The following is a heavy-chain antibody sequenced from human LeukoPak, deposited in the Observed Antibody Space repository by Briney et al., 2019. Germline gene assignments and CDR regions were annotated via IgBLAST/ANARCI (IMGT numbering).Heavy chain of an antibody. CDR3: ANLPTDSYCYGSGKVY. Sequence: GGSLRLSCAASGFTFSSYGMHWVRQAPGKGLEWVAVIWYDGSNKYYADSVKGRFTISRDNSKNTLYLQMNSLRAEDTAVYYCANLPTDSYCYGSGKVYWGQGTLVTVSS. CDR2: IWYDGSNK. J-gene: IGHJ4*02. V-gene: IGHV3-33*06. D-gene: IGHD3-10*01. CDR1: GFTFSSYG.